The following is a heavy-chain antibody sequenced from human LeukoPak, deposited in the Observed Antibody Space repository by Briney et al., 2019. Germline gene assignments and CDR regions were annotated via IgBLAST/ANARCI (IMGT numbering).Heavy chain of an antibody. CDR2: IYPADSDT. D-gene: IGHD6-13*01. CDR3: ARLGAAASRLRGYMDV. J-gene: IGHJ6*03. CDR1: GYTFTYYW. Sequence: KAGESLKISCKASGYTFTYYWIAWVRQMPGKGLEWMGIIYPADSDTRYSTSFQGQVTISADKSISTAYLQWSSLKDSDTAIYYCARLGAAASRLRGYMDVWGKGTTVTVSS. V-gene: IGHV5-51*01.